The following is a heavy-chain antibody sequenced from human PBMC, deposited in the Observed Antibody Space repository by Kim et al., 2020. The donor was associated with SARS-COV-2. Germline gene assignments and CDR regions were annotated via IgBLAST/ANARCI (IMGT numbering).Heavy chain of an antibody. CDR2: IYYSGST. D-gene: IGHD2-21*02. J-gene: IGHJ4*02. CDR1: GGSISSSSYY. CDR3: ARRRDGLHFDY. V-gene: IGHV4-39*01. Sequence: SETLSLTCTVSGGSISSSSYYWGWIRQPPGKGLEWIGSIYYSGSTYYYPSLKSRVTISVDTSKNQFSLKLSSVTAADTAVYYCARRRDGLHFDYWGQGTLVTVSS.